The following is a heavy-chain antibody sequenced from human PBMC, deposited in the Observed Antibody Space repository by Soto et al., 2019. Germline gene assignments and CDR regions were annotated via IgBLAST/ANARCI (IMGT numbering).Heavy chain of an antibody. Sequence: ASVKVSCKASGYTFTGYYMHWVRQAPGQGFEWMGRISPKSGGTNYAQKFEGRVTMTWDTSLKTAYMELRSLISEDTAVYYCARPPGYISDWYYFDIWGQGTLVTVSS. J-gene: IGHJ4*02. D-gene: IGHD3-9*01. CDR3: ARPPGYISDWYYFDI. CDR1: GYTFTGYY. V-gene: IGHV1-2*02. CDR2: ISPKSGGT.